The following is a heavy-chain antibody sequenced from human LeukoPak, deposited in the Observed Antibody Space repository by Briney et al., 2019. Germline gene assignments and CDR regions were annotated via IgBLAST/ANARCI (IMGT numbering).Heavy chain of an antibody. D-gene: IGHD3-9*01. CDR3: ARDPYYDILTGYLIRGAFDI. V-gene: IGHV4-4*07. J-gene: IGHJ3*02. CDR2: IYSSGTT. CDR1: GDSIGSYY. Sequence: SETLSLTCTVSGDSIGSYYWSWIRQSAGKGLEWIGRIYSSGTTDYNPSLKSRVTISVDTSKNQFSLKLNSVTAADTAVYYCARDPYYDILTGYLIRGAFDIWGLGTVVTVSS.